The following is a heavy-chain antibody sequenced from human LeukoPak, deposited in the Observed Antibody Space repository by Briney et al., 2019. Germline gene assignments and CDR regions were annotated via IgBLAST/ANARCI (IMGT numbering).Heavy chain of an antibody. D-gene: IGHD2-2*01. CDR2: INPSGGST. CDR1: GYTFTSYY. V-gene: IGHV1-46*01. CDR3: ARDLGYCSSTSCQEWIGVDY. Sequence: ASVKVSCKASGYTFTSYYMHWVRQAPGQGLEWMGIINPSGGSTSYAQKFQGRVTMTRDTSTSTVYMELSSLRSEDTAVYYCARDLGYCSSTSCQEWIGVDYWGQGTLVTVSS. J-gene: IGHJ4*02.